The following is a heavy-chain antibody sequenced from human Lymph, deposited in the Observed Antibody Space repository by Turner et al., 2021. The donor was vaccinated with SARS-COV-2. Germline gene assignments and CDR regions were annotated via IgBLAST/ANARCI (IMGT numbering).Heavy chain of an antibody. CDR3: ARNDRVVVQSFDY. V-gene: IGHV4-39*01. J-gene: IGHJ4*02. CDR2: IYYSGST. Sequence: QLHLQESGPGLVKPSETLSLTCTVSGGSISSSSYSWGWIRQPPGKGLEWIGSIYYSGSTYYNPSLKSRDTISVDTSKNQFSLRLSAVTAADTAVYYCARNDRVVVQSFDYWGQGTLVTVSS. D-gene: IGHD3-22*01. CDR1: GGSISSSSYS.